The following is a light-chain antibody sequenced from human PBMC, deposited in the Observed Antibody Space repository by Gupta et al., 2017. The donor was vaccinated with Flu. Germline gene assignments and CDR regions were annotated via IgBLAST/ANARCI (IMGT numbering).Light chain of an antibody. CDR3: ATWEDNLSGWV. V-gene: IGLV1-47*01. CDR2: RND. CDR1: SSNIGSNY. Sequence: MVVISCSGSSSNIGSNYVYWYQQHPGTAPTLLIYRNDQRPSGVPDRFSGSKSGTSASLAISGLRSEDEANYSCATWEDNLSGWVFGGGTTLTVL. J-gene: IGLJ3*02.